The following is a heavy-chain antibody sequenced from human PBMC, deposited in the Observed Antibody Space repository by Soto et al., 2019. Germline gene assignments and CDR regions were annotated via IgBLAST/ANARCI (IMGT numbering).Heavy chain of an antibody. CDR2: IIPILGIA. V-gene: IGHV1-69*02. CDR3: ASFTSMGMDV. D-gene: IGHD3-3*01. CDR1: GGTFSSYT. Sequence: GASVKVSCKASGGTFSSYTMRWVRQAPGQGLEWKGRIIPILGIANYAQKFQGRVTITADKSTSTAYKELSSLKSEGRAVYYCASFTSMGMDVWGQGTTVTV. J-gene: IGHJ6*02.